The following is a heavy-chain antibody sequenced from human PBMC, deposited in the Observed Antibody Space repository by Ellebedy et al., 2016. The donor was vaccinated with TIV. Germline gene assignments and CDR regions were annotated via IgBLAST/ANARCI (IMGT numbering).Heavy chain of an antibody. J-gene: IGHJ6*03. V-gene: IGHV3-21*01. CDR3: VRFPRGAPFVDYLYYMDV. CDR1: AFVYGGFY. D-gene: IGHD2-21*01. Sequence: GESLKISCAASAFVYGGFYMTWVRQAPGKGLEWVSSIDSSGGDTHYADSVKGRFTISRDNARNSLYLQMNSLRVEDTAVYYCVRFPRGAPFVDYLYYMDVWGKGTTVIVSS. CDR2: IDSSGGDT.